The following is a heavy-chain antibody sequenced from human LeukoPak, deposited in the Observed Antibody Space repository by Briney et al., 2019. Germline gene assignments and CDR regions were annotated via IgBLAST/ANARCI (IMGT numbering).Heavy chain of an antibody. CDR3: ARVINGYLDY. CDR2: ISYDGSNK. CDR1: GFTFSSYA. V-gene: IGHV3-30-3*01. Sequence: GRSLRLSCAAFGFTFSSYAMHWVRQGPSKGLEWVDVISYDGSNKYYADSVKGRFTISRDNSKNTLYLQMNSLRAEDTAVYYCARVINGYLDYWGQGTLVTVSS. J-gene: IGHJ4*02. D-gene: IGHD1-14*01.